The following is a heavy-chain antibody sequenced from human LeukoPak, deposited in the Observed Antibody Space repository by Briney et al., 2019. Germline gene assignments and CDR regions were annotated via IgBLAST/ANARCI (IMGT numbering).Heavy chain of an antibody. Sequence: GGSLRLSCAASGFTFSSYWMSWVRQAPGKGLEWVANIKQDGSEKYYVDSVKGRFTISRDNAENSLYLQMNSLRAEDTAVYYCARSRIAVVNWFDPWGQGTLVTVSS. CDR1: GFTFSSYW. V-gene: IGHV3-7*01. CDR2: IKQDGSEK. J-gene: IGHJ5*02. CDR3: ARSRIAVVNWFDP. D-gene: IGHD6-19*01.